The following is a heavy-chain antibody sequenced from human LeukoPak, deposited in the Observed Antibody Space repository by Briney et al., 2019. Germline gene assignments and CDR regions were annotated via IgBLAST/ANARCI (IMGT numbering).Heavy chain of an antibody. V-gene: IGHV4-38-2*02. CDR3: ARGENGSGSYYIDY. J-gene: IGHJ4*02. CDR1: GYSISSGYY. CDR2: IYHSGST. Sequence: SETLSLTCTVSGYSISSGYYWGWIRQPPGKGLEWIGSIYHSGSTYYNPSLKSRVTISVDTSKNQFSLKLSSVTAADTAVYYCARGENGSGSYYIDYWGQGTLVTVSS. D-gene: IGHD3-10*01.